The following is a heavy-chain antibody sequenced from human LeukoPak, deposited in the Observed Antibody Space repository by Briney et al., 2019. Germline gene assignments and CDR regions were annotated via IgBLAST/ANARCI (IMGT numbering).Heavy chain of an antibody. J-gene: IGHJ6*03. CDR3: ARLQRGYCSGGSCYSRYYYYYMDV. CDR2: INHSGST. D-gene: IGHD2-15*01. Sequence: PSETLSLTCAVYGGSFSGYYWSWIRQPPGKGLEWIGEINHSGSTNYNPSLKSRVTISVDTSKNQFSLKLSSVTVADTAVYYCARLQRGYCSGGSCYSRYYYYYMDVWGKGTTVTVSS. CDR1: GGSFSGYY. V-gene: IGHV4-34*01.